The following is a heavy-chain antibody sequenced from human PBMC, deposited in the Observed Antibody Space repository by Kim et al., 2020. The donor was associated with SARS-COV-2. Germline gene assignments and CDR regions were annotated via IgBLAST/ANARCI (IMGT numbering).Heavy chain of an antibody. CDR1: GGSISSSNW. J-gene: IGHJ4*02. D-gene: IGHD4-17*01. CDR2: IYHSGST. CDR3: ARGLDSNDYGDYDKSYYLDY. V-gene: IGHV4-4*02. Sequence: SETLSLTCAVSGGSISSSNWWSWVRQPPGKGLEWIGEIYHSGSTNYNPSLKSRVTISVDKSKNQFSLKLSSVTAADTAVYYCARGLDSNDYGDYDKSYYLDYWGRGTLVTVSS.